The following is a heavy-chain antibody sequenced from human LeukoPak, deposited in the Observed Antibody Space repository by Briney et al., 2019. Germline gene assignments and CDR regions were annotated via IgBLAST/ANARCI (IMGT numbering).Heavy chain of an antibody. J-gene: IGHJ4*02. Sequence: SETLSLTCTVSGCSISSSRYYWGWIRQPPGKGLEWVGRIYYSGSTYYNPSLKSRVTISVDTSKNQFSLKLSSVTAADTAVYYCARAPSYDFWSGYPYYFDYWGQGTLVTVSS. CDR1: GCSISSSRYY. CDR3: ARAPSYDFWSGYPYYFDY. CDR2: IYYSGST. V-gene: IGHV4-39*07. D-gene: IGHD3-3*01.